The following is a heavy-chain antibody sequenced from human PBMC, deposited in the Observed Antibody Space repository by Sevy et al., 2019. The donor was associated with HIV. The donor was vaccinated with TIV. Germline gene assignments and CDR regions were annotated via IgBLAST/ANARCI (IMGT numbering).Heavy chain of an antibody. CDR2: IKQDGSEK. V-gene: IGHV3-7*03. Sequence: GGSLRLSCAASGFIFSRYWMTWVRQAPGKGLEWVANIKQDGSEKYYVDSVKGRFTISRDNAKNSLYLQMNSLRAEDTAVYYCARDMGYCSGGSCYTWDYYGMDVWGQGTTVIVSS. D-gene: IGHD2-15*01. CDR1: GFIFSRYW. J-gene: IGHJ6*02. CDR3: ARDMGYCSGGSCYTWDYYGMDV.